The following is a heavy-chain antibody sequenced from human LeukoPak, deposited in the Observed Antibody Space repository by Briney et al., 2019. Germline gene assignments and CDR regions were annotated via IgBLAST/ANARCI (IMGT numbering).Heavy chain of an antibody. V-gene: IGHV3-48*04. CDR1: GFTFSSYA. Sequence: GESLRLSCAASGFTFSSYAVSWVRQAPGKGLEWVSYISSSGSTIYYADSVKGRFTISRDNAKNSLYLQMNSLRAEDTAVYYCARALQHYDFWSGYYSPHAFDYWGQGTLVTVSS. J-gene: IGHJ4*02. CDR3: ARALQHYDFWSGYYSPHAFDY. CDR2: ISSSGSTI. D-gene: IGHD3-3*01.